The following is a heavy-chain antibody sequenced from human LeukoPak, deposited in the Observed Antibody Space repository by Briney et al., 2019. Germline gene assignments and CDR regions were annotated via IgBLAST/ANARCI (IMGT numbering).Heavy chain of an antibody. V-gene: IGHV4-59*11. J-gene: IGHJ4*02. CDR3: AREYYYGSGSAPFFDY. Sequence: SSETLSLTCTVSGASISRHHWSWIRQSPGKGLEWIGYIYNSGSTNHNPSPKSRVTISVDTSKNQFSLKLNSVTAGDTAVYYCAREYYYGSGSAPFFDYWGLGTLVTVSA. CDR1: GASISRHH. D-gene: IGHD3-10*01. CDR2: IYNSGST.